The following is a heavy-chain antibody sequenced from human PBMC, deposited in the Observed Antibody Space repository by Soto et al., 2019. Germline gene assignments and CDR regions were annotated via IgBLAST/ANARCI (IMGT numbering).Heavy chain of an antibody. CDR3: ARTDRDCYGVAV. V-gene: IGHV3-13*05. CDR1: GFTFRNYD. Sequence: EVQLVESGGGLVQPGRSLRLSCEASGFTFRNYDMHWVRQGTGKGLEWVSGISAAGDPDYADSVEGRFTISRENAQNSSFLQMNSLRVGDTAVYYCARTDRDCYGVAVWGQGTTVIVSS. J-gene: IGHJ6*02. CDR2: ISAAGDP.